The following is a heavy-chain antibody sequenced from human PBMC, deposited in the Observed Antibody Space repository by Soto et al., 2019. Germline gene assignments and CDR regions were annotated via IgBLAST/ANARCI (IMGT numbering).Heavy chain of an antibody. D-gene: IGHD2-15*01. Sequence: QVQLVESGGGLVKPGGSLRLSCAASAFIISDYYMSWIRQAPGKGLEWVSYISGSGTTIYYADSVKGRFTISRDNAKNSLYLQMRSLRAEDTAVYYCARFGCSGGSCPLDYWGQGTLVTVSS. CDR3: ARFGCSGGSCPLDY. CDR2: ISGSGTTI. V-gene: IGHV3-11*01. J-gene: IGHJ4*02. CDR1: AFIISDYY.